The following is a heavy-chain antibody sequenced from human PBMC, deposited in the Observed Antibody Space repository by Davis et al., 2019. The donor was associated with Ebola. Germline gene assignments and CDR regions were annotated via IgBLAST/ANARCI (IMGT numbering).Heavy chain of an antibody. J-gene: IGHJ4*02. D-gene: IGHD2-2*01. CDR2: ISGSGDNP. V-gene: IGHV3-23*01. Sequence: PGGSLRLSCAGSGFTFSTYAMTWARQAPGKGLEWVSRISGSGDNPHYADSVKGRFTISRDNARNTVSLQMNSLRAEDTALYYCARSSYQPDWWGQGTLVTVSS. CDR1: GFTFSTYA. CDR3: ARSSYQPDW.